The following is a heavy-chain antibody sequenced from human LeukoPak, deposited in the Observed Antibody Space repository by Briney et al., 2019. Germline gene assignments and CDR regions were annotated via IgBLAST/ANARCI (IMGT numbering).Heavy chain of an antibody. CDR1: GFTFSSYW. V-gene: IGHV3-74*01. CDR2: IKSDGSST. Sequence: GGSLRLSCAASGFTFSSYWMHWVRQAPGKGLVWVSRIKSDGSSTSYADSVKGRFTISRDNTKNTLYLQMNSLRVEDTAVYYCARATLDGYNSPGLDYWGQGTLVTVSS. J-gene: IGHJ4*02. D-gene: IGHD5-24*01. CDR3: ARATLDGYNSPGLDY.